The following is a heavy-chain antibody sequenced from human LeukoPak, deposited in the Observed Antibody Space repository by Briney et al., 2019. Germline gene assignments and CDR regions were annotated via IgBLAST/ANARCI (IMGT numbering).Heavy chain of an antibody. D-gene: IGHD2-15*01. Sequence: GGSLRLSCTASGFSFSGHWMHWARQLPGKGLVWVSRIRPTGSTTSYADSVKGRFTVSRDNSENTLYLQMNSLRAEDTAVYYCAKQLGYCSDGSCYFPYWGQGTLVTVSS. V-gene: IGHV3-74*01. J-gene: IGHJ4*02. CDR2: IRPTGSTT. CDR3: AKQLGYCSDGSCYFPY. CDR1: GFSFSGHW.